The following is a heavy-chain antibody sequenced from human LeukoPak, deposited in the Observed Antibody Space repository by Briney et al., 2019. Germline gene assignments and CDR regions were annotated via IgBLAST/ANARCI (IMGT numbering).Heavy chain of an antibody. V-gene: IGHV3-23*01. D-gene: IGHD3-22*01. Sequence: GGSLRLSCAASGLTFSSYAMSWVRQAPGKGLEWVSAISGSGGSTYYADSVKGRFTISRDNSENTLYLQMNSLRAEDTAVYYCVRDDDRPDNGLDYWGQGTLVTVSS. J-gene: IGHJ4*02. CDR3: VRDDDRPDNGLDY. CDR2: ISGSGGST. CDR1: GLTFSSYA.